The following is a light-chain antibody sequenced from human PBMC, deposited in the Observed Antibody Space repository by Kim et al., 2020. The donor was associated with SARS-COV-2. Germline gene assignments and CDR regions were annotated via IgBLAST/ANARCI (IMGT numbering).Light chain of an antibody. J-gene: IGKJ2*01. CDR3: QHYGTSPPYT. Sequence: SPGDRAALSCRASQSVSRSYLAWYQQKPGQPPRLLIYGASGRATGIPDRFSGSGSGTDFTLTITRLEPEDFAVYYCQHYGTSPPYTFGQGTKLEI. V-gene: IGKV3-20*01. CDR1: QSVSRSY. CDR2: GAS.